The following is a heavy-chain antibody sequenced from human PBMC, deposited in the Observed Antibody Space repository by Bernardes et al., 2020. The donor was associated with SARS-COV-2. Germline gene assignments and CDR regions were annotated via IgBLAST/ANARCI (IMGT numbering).Heavy chain of an antibody. D-gene: IGHD3-10*01. CDR1: GGSISSDY. CDR3: VRGTLLWFGEHKRSGMDV. CDR2: IYYSWDT. V-gene: IGHV4-59*12. Sequence: SETLSLTCTVSGGSISSDYWSWIRQPPGKGLEWIGYIYYSWDTNYNPSLKSRVTISLDTSKIQFSLKLSSVTTADTAMYYCVRGTLLWFGEHKRSGMDVWCQGTTVTVSS. J-gene: IGHJ6*02.